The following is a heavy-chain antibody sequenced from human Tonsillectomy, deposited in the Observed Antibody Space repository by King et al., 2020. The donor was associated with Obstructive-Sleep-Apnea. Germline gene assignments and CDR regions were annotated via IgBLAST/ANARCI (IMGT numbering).Heavy chain of an antibody. CDR3: ARERGITMVRGVIQRGWFDP. CDR1: GGSISSSSYY. Sequence: QLQESGPGLVKPSETLSLTCTVSGGSISSSSYYWGWIRQPPGKGLEWIGSIYYSGSTYYNPSLKSRVTISVDTSKNQFSLKLSSVTAADTAVYYCARERGITMVRGVIQRGWFDPWGQGTLVTVSS. CDR2: IYYSGST. D-gene: IGHD3-10*01. J-gene: IGHJ5*02. V-gene: IGHV4-39*07.